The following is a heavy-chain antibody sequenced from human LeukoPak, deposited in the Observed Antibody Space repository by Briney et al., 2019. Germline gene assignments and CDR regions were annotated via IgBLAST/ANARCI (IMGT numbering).Heavy chain of an antibody. CDR2: IYYSGST. D-gene: IGHD3-10*01. CDR1: GGPISSYY. Sequence: SETLSLTCTVSGGPISSYYWSWIRQPPGKGLEWIGYIYYSGSTNYNPSLKSRVTISVDTSKNQFSLKLSSVTAADTAVYYCARANGLLWFGEGSNFDYWGQGTLVTVSS. CDR3: ARANGLLWFGEGSNFDY. J-gene: IGHJ4*02. V-gene: IGHV4-59*01.